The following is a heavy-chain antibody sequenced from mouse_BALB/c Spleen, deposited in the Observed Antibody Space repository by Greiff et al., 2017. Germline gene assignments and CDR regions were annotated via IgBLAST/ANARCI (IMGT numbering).Heavy chain of an antibody. V-gene: IGHV5-6*01. J-gene: IGHJ4*01. Sequence: EVQLVESGGDLVKPGGSLKLSCAASGFTFSSYGMSWVRQTPDKRLEWVATISSGGSYTYYPDSVKGRFTISRDNAKNTLYLQMSSLKSEDTAMYYCARSAVVDAMDYWGQGTSVTVSS. CDR1: GFTFSSYG. CDR3: ARSAVVDAMDY. D-gene: IGHD1-1*01. CDR2: ISSGGSYT.